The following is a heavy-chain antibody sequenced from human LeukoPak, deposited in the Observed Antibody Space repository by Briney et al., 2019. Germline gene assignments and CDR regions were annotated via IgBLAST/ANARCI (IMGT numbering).Heavy chain of an antibody. CDR2: ISYDGSNK. Sequence: PGGSLRLSCAASGFTFSSYAMHWVRQAPGKGLEWVAVISYDGSNKYYADSVKGRFTISRDNSKNTLYLQMNSLRAEDTAVYYSARDKKYQLLSAAFDIWGQETMVTVSS. CDR1: GFTFSSYA. J-gene: IGHJ3*02. V-gene: IGHV3-30-3*01. D-gene: IGHD2-2*01. CDR3: ARDKKYQLLSAAFDI.